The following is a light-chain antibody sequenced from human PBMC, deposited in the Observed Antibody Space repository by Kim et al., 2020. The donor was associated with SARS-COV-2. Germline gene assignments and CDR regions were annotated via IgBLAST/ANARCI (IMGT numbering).Light chain of an antibody. CDR3: QSSNSGTGV. Sequence: GMAVSHSRTGSGGGIARNDVRWYQQRPGTAPASVMSDDNQRSSGVPGRFSGSIDSSSPSATLSISGLKTEDETDYYCQSSNSGTGVFGGGTQLTVL. CDR1: GGGIARND. V-gene: IGLV6-57*02. J-gene: IGLJ3*02. CDR2: DDN.